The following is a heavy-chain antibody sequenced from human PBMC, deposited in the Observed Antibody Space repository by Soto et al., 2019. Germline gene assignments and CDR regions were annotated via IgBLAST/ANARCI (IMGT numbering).Heavy chain of an antibody. J-gene: IGHJ4*02. CDR2: INHSGST. CDR1: GGSISSHNYH. D-gene: IGHD5-12*01. CDR3: ARGRGIVATLQTIHRTDFDN. V-gene: IGHV4-39*07. Sequence: SETLSLTCTVSGGSISSHNYHWGCLRQPPGLGLEWIGKINHSGSTNYNPSLKSRVTISVDTSKNQFSLKLSSVTAADTAVYYCARGRGIVATLQTIHRTDFDNRGQGTLVTLSS.